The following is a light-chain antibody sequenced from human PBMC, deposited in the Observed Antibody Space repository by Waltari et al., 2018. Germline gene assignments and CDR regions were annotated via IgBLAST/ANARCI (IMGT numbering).Light chain of an antibody. CDR1: QSPVYSDGNIY. J-gene: IGKJ2*03. CDR3: MQGTNWPQS. CDR2: KVS. V-gene: IGKV2-30*01. Sequence: DVVMTQSPLSLPVTLGQPASISCRSSQSPVYSDGNIYLNWFQPRPGQSPRRLIYKVSRRDSGVPDRFSGSGSGTDFTLRISRVEAEDVGLYFCMQGTNWPQSFGQGTKLEIK.